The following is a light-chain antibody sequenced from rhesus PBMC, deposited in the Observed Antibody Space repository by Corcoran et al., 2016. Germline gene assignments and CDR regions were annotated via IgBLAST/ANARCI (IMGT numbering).Light chain of an antibody. J-gene: IGKJ2*01. CDR3: QQRSNFPYS. V-gene: IGKV1-33*01. CDR1: QGIGNA. Sequence: DIQMTQSPSSLSASVGDKVTITGRASQGIGNALAWYQQKPGKALKVLIYAAYSLHSGVPSRFSGGGSGTDFTLTISSLQPEDFALYYCQQRSNFPYSFGQGTKVEIK. CDR2: AAY.